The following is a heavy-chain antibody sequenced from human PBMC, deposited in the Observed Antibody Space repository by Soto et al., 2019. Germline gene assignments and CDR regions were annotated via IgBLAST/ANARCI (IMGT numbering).Heavy chain of an antibody. CDR2: ISGSGGST. J-gene: IGHJ4*02. V-gene: IGHV3-23*01. Sequence: PGGSLRLSCAASGFTFTNYEMSWVRQAPGKGLEWVSTISGSGGSTYYADSVKGRFTISRDNSKNTLYLQMNSLRAEDTAIYYCPSPGRAPAGKTVFAYWALGPRVPVSS. CDR3: PSPGRAPAGKTVFAY. D-gene: IGHD6-13*01. CDR1: GFTFTNYE.